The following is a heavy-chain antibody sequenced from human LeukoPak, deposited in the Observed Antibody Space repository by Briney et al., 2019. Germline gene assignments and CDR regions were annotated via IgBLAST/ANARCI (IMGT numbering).Heavy chain of an antibody. V-gene: IGHV3-23*01. J-gene: IGHJ4*02. D-gene: IGHD6-6*01. CDR1: GFTFSSYA. Sequence: GGSLRLSCAASGFTFSSYAMSWVRQAPGKGLEWVSAISGSGGGTYYADSVKGRFTISRDNSKNTLYLQMNSLRAEDTAVYYCAKDRREGSSSSSLDYWGQGTLVTVSS. CDR2: ISGSGGGT. CDR3: AKDRREGSSSSSLDY.